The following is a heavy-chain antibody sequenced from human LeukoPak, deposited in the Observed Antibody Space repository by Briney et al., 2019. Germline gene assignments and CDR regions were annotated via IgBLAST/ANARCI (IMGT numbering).Heavy chain of an antibody. CDR1: GYTFTGYY. CDR3: ARELSTTVTSPIDY. J-gene: IGHJ4*02. D-gene: IGHD4-17*01. CDR2: INPNSGGT. V-gene: IGHV1-2*02. Sequence: ASVKVSCKASGYTFTGYYMHWVRQAPGQGLEWMGWINPNSGGTNYAQKFQGRVTMTRDTSISTAYMELSRLRSDDTAVYYCARELSTTVTSPIDYWGQGTLVTVSS.